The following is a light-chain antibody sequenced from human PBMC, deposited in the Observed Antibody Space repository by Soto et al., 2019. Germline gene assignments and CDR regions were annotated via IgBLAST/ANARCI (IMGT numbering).Light chain of an antibody. CDR3: QQYNNWPVT. CDR2: GAS. V-gene: IGKV3D-15*01. J-gene: IGKJ4*01. Sequence: EIVLAQSPATLSLSPGERATLSCRASQSVSIYLAWYQQKPGQAPRLLIYGASSRATGIPDRFSGSGSGTDFTLTISSLQSEDFALYYCQQYNNWPVTFGGGTKVDIK. CDR1: QSVSIY.